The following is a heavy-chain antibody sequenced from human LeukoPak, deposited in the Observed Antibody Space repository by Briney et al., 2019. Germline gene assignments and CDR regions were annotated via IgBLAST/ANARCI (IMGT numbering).Heavy chain of an antibody. CDR3: ATLDYDSSGYLRDCYYYYGMDV. J-gene: IGHJ6*02. D-gene: IGHD3-22*01. CDR1: GYTFTSYD. CDR2: MNPNSGNT. V-gene: IGHV1-8*01. Sequence: AASVKVSCKASGYTFTSYDINWVRQATGQGLEWMGWMNPNSGNTGYAQKFQGRVTMTRNTSISTAYMELSSLRSEDTAVYYCATLDYDSSGYLRDCYYYYGMDVWGQGTTVTVSS.